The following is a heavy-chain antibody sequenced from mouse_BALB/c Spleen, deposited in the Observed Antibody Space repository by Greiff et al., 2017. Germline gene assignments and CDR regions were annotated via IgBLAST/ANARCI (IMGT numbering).Heavy chain of an antibody. Sequence: EVKLQESGPGLVKPSQSLSLTCTVTGYSITSDYAWNWIRQFPGNKLEWMGYISYSGSTSYNPSLKSRISITRDTSKNQFFLQLNSVTTEDTATYYCARDYDYDGGGFAYWGQGTLVTVSA. D-gene: IGHD2-4*01. J-gene: IGHJ3*01. CDR2: ISYSGST. CDR3: ARDYDYDGGGFAY. CDR1: GYSITSDYA. V-gene: IGHV3-2*02.